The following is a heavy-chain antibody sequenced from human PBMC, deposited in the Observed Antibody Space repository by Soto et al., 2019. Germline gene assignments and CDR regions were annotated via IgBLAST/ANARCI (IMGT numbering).Heavy chain of an antibody. CDR2: TYHSGRT. D-gene: IGHD3-22*01. CDR3: ASSHYYDSSGYADALDI. J-gene: IGHJ3*02. Sequence: PSETLSLTCTVSGDSISSGDYYWSWIRQSPDKGLEWIGYTYHSGRTYYKPSLKSRVTISADTSKNQFSLKLSSVTAADTAVYYCASSHYYDSSGYADALDISGQGTSVTVS. CDR1: GDSISSGDYY. V-gene: IGHV4-30-4*01.